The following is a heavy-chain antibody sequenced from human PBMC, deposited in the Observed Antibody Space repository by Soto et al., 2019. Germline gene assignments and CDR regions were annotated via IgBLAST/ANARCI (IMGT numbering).Heavy chain of an antibody. CDR2: FDPEYGEI. V-gene: IGHV1-24*01. CDR1: GYTLTELS. J-gene: IGHJ3*02. CDR3: ARFLYTEQFGVVYDAFDI. Sequence: ASVKVSCKVSGYTLTELSIHWVRQAPGKGLEWMGGFDPEYGEIIYAQKFQGRVTMPGDTSAGTAYMELSSLRSEDTAVYYCARFLYTEQFGVVYDAFDIRAQRTMDTGSS. D-gene: IGHD3-3*01.